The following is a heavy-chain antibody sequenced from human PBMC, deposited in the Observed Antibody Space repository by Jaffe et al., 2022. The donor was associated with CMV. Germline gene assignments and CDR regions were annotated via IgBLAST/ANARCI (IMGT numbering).Heavy chain of an antibody. CDR2: INPSGGST. CDR1: GYTFTSYY. V-gene: IGHV1-46*01. Sequence: QVQLVQSGAEVKKPGASVKVSCKASGYTFTSYYMHWVRQAPGQGLEWMGIINPSGGSTSYAQKFQGRVTMTRDTSTSTVYMELSSLRSEDTAVYYCARDGARGIQLWFPAYYMDVWGKGTTVTVSS. D-gene: IGHD5-18*01. J-gene: IGHJ6*03. CDR3: ARDGARGIQLWFPAYYMDV.